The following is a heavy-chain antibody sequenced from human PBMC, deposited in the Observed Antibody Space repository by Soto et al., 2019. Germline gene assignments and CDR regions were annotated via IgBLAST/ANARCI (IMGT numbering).Heavy chain of an antibody. CDR3: VMVDNYVTPTPQDV. CDR2: ISPYTGNT. J-gene: IGHJ6*02. D-gene: IGHD3-16*01. Sequence: QVQLVQSGGEVKKPGASVKDSCKASGYIFVNYGIAWMRQAPGQKLEWMGWISPYTGNTHSATKVQGRLTMTTDTSTSTAYMDLGSLTSDDTAVYYCVMVDNYVTPTPQDVWGQGTTVTVSS. V-gene: IGHV1-18*01. CDR1: GYIFVNYG.